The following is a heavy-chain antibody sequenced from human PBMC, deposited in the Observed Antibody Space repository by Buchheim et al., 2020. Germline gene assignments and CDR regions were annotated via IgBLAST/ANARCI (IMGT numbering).Heavy chain of an antibody. D-gene: IGHD2-2*02. V-gene: IGHV3-21*01. CDR3: ARGYCSTTSCYTREESMDV. J-gene: IGHJ6*03. Sequence: EVQLVESGGGLVKPGGSLRLSCAASGFTFSSYTMNWARQAPGEGLEWVASISSTSAKIYYADSVKGRFTISRDNAKNSLDLQMNSLRVEDTAVCYCARGYCSTTSCYTREESMDVWGKGTT. CDR1: GFTFSSYT. CDR2: ISSTSAKI.